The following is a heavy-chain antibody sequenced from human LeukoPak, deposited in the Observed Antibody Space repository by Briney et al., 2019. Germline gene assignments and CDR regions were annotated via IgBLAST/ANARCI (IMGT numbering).Heavy chain of an antibody. V-gene: IGHV3-21*01. J-gene: IGHJ4*02. Sequence: PGRSLRLSCAASGFTFSSYSMNWVRQAPGKGLEWVSSISSSSSYIYYADSVKGRFTISRDNAKNSLYLQMNSLRAEDTAVYYCARDRPGYCSGGSCYSTVTTGIFDYWGQGTLVTVSS. CDR1: GFTFSSYS. CDR3: ARDRPGYCSGGSCYSTVTTGIFDY. CDR2: ISSSSSYI. D-gene: IGHD2-15*01.